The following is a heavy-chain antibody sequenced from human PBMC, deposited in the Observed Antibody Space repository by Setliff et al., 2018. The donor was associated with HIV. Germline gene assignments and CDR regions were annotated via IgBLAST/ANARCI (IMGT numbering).Heavy chain of an antibody. CDR2: ISSSSTYI. CDR3: ARVGVGATVFFDY. CDR1: GFTFSSYS. V-gene: IGHV3-21*01. D-gene: IGHD1-26*01. Sequence: PGGSLRLSCAASGFTFSSYSMNWVRQAPGKGLEWVSSISSSSTYIYYADSVRGRFTISRDNAKNSLSLQMNSLRAEDTAVYYCARVGVGATVFFDYWGQGTLVTVSS. J-gene: IGHJ4*02.